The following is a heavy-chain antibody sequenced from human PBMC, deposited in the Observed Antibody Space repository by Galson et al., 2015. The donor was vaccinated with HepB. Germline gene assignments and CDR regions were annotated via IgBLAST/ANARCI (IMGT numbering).Heavy chain of an antibody. CDR3: AKAPGGSPSGRVNDAFDI. J-gene: IGHJ3*02. Sequence: SLRLSCAASGFTFSSYGMHWVRQAPGKGLEWVAVISYDGSNKYYADSVRGRFTISRDNSKNTLYLQMNSLRAEDTAVYYCAKAPGGSPSGRVNDAFDIWGQGTMVTVSS. V-gene: IGHV3-30*18. CDR2: ISYDGSNK. CDR1: GFTFSSYG. D-gene: IGHD1-26*01.